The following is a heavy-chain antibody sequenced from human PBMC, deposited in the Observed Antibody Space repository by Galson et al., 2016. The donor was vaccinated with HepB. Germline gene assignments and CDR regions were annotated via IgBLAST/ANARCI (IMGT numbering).Heavy chain of an antibody. CDR3: AGEPVRLGDLWTGSPKHPDY. Sequence: SLRLSCAASGFTFSRYEMNWVRQAPGKGLEWVSYISSSGTTIYYADSVKGRFTISRDNAKNSLYLQMNSLRAEDTAVYYCAGEPVRLGDLWTGSPKHPDYWGQGTLVTVSS. CDR1: GFTFSRYE. J-gene: IGHJ4*02. CDR2: ISSSGTTI. D-gene: IGHD3/OR15-3a*01. V-gene: IGHV3-48*03.